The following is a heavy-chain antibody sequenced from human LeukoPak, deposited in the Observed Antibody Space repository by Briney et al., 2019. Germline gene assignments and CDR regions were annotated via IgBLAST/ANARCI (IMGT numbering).Heavy chain of an antibody. D-gene: IGHD5-12*01. J-gene: IGHJ4*02. CDR1: GGSISSGDYY. V-gene: IGHV4-30-4*08. Sequence: SETLSLTCTVSGGSISSGDYYWSWLRQPPGKGLEWIGYIYYSGSTYYNPSLKSRITISVDTSKNQFSLKLTSVTAADTALYYCARDQGGYGSNDYWGQGTLVTVSS. CDR2: IYYSGST. CDR3: ARDQGGYGSNDY.